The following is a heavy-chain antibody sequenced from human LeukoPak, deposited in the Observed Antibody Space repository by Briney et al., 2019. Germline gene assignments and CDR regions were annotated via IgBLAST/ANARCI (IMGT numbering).Heavy chain of an antibody. V-gene: IGHV4-38-2*02. CDR1: GYSISSGYD. J-gene: IGHJ4*02. D-gene: IGHD5-18*01. CDR2: IGQRGST. Sequence: NPSETLSLTCTVSGYSISSGYDWGWLRQPPGKGLQWIASIGQRGSTYYNPSLKSRVTISVDTSKNQFSLRLTSVTAADTAVYYCARGDFYNYGKPFDSWGQGTLVTVSS. CDR3: ARGDFYNYGKPFDS.